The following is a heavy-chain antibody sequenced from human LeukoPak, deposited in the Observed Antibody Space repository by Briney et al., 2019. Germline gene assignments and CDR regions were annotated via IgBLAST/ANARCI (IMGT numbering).Heavy chain of an antibody. D-gene: IGHD2/OR15-2a*01. CDR1: GGSISSYH. J-gene: IGHJ4*02. CDR3: AGHHPRNTVDF. V-gene: IGHV4-4*07. CDR2: IYTSGST. Sequence: SETLSLTCTVSGGSISSYHWSWIRQPAGKGLEWIGRIYTSGSTNYNPSLKSRVTMSVDTSKNQFSLKLSSVTAADTAVYYCAGHHPRNTVDFWGQGTLVTVSS.